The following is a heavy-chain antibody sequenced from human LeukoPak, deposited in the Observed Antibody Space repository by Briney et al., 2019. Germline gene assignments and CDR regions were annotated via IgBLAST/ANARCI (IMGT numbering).Heavy chain of an antibody. CDR1: GFTFSSYA. Sequence: GSLRLSCAASGFTFSSYAMHWVRQPPGKGLEWIGEIHHGGNTKYNPSPKSRVTISVDKTKNQFSLRLSSVTAADTAVYYCAREPDMVTFGGVTAKYFDLWGRGTLVTVSS. V-gene: IGHV4-4*02. J-gene: IGHJ2*01. CDR3: AREPDMVTFGGVTAKYFDL. CDR2: IHHGGNT. D-gene: IGHD3-16*01.